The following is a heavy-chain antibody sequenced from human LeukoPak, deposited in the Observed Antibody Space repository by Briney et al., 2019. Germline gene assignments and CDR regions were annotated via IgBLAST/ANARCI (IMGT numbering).Heavy chain of an antibody. CDR2: IRYDGNNK. CDR1: GFTFSRYG. CDR3: AKDLSGSYYD. V-gene: IGHV3-30*02. J-gene: IGHJ4*02. D-gene: IGHD1-26*01. Sequence: GGSLRLSCAASGFTFSRYGMHWVLQAPGKGLEGVAFIRYDGNNKYYADSVNGRITISRDNSKNTLYLQMNSPRAEDTAVYSCAKDLSGSYYDWGQRTLVTVSS.